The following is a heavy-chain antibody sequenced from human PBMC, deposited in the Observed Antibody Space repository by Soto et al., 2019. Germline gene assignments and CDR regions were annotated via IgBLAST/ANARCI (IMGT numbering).Heavy chain of an antibody. V-gene: IGHV1-69*04. D-gene: IGHD2-15*01. CDR1: GGTFSSYT. CDR2: IIPILGIA. Sequence: SVKVSCKASGGTFSSYTISWVRQAPGQGLEWMGRIIPILGIANYAQKFQGRVTINADKSTSTAYMELSSLRSEDTAVYYCARDQLVVSAGDYRYRMAVWGRGST. CDR3: ARDQLVVSAGDYRYRMAV. J-gene: IGHJ6*02.